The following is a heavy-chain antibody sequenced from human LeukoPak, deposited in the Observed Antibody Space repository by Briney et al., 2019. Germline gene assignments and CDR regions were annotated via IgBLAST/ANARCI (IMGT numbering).Heavy chain of an antibody. CDR3: ARDLVVPAARGDY. J-gene: IGHJ4*02. D-gene: IGHD2-2*01. CDR2: INPNSGGK. CDR1: GYTFTGYY. V-gene: IGHV1-2*02. Sequence: ASVKVSCKASGYTFTGYYMHGVRQAPGQGMEWMGCINPNSGGKNYAQKFQGRVTMTRDTSISTAYMELSRLRSADTAVYYCARDLVVPAARGDYWGQGTLVTVSS.